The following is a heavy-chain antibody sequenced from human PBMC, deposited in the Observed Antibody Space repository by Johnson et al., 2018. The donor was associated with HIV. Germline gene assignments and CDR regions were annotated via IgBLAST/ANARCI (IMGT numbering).Heavy chain of an antibody. CDR2: IKSKTDGGTT. J-gene: IGHJ3*02. Sequence: VQLVESGGGLVKPGGSLRLSCTVSGFSFSDAWMSWVRQAPGTGLEWVGRIKSKTDGGTTAYAAPVKGRFTISRDDSNKTVYLQMNSLGPEDTAVYYCAKPPSMGADAFDIWGQGTMVTVSS. CDR3: AKPPSMGADAFDI. V-gene: IGHV3-15*01. CDR1: GFSFSDAW. D-gene: IGHD3-16*01.